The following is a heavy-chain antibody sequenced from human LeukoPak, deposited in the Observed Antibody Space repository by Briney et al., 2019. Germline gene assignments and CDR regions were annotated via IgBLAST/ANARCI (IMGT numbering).Heavy chain of an antibody. CDR3: ARSYDSSAYYLDY. D-gene: IGHD3-22*01. CDR2: IYYSGST. Sequence: SETLSLTCSVSGGSISSYYWSWIRQPPGKGLEWIGYIYYSGSTNYNPSLKSRATISLATSKSQFSLKLTSVTAADTAVYYCARSYDSSAYYLDYWGQGTLVTVSS. CDR1: GGSISSYY. V-gene: IGHV4-59*01. J-gene: IGHJ4*02.